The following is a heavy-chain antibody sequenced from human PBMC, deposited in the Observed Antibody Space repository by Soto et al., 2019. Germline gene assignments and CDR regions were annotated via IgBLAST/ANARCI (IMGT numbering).Heavy chain of an antibody. V-gene: IGHV3-30*18. Sequence: PGGSLRVSCAASGITLTTQAMHCGRRAPCKRHERPALMSYDGSKIYYGDSVEGRFTASRDNSKNTLFLQMSSLRPADTAVSYCSKDPGRYSGPLDYWGQGTLVTVSS. CDR1: GITLTTQA. J-gene: IGHJ4*02. CDR2: MSYDGSKI. D-gene: IGHD1-26*01. CDR3: SKDPGRYSGPLDY.